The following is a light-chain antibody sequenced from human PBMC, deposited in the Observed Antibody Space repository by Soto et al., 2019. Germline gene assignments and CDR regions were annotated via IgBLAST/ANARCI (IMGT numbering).Light chain of an antibody. CDR3: ASRDDNLSGHWM. CDR1: SSNIERNY. CDR2: RNN. Sequence: QAVVTQPPSASGTPGQRVTISCSGSSSNIERNYVSWYQQLPGTAPKLLIYRNNQRPSGVPDRFSGSKSGTSASLAISGLRSEDEADYYCASRDDNLSGHWMFGGGTKVTVL. J-gene: IGLJ3*02. V-gene: IGLV1-47*01.